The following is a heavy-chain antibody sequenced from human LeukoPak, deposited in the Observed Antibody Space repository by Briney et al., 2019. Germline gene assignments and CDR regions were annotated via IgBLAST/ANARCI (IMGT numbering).Heavy chain of an antibody. Sequence: KPGESLRISCKDSRYSFTNYWIAWVRQMPGKGLEWMGIIYPADSDTRYSPSFQGQVTISADKSISTAYLQWSSLKASDTAIYYRARHCNGRDCYFGYWGQGTLVTVSP. CDR1: RYSFTNYW. J-gene: IGHJ4*02. CDR2: IYPADSDT. D-gene: IGHD2-21*02. CDR3: ARHCNGRDCYFGY. V-gene: IGHV5-51*01.